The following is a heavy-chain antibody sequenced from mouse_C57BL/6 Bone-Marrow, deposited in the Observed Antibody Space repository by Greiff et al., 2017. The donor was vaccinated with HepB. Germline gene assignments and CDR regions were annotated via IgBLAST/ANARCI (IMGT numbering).Heavy chain of an antibody. J-gene: IGHJ2*01. CDR2: IDPSDSYT. D-gene: IGHD1-1*01. CDR3: ARGGLLRPSGFDY. V-gene: IGHV1-69*01. Sequence: QVQLQQPGAELVMPGASVKLSCKASGYTFTSYWMHWVKQRPGQGLEWIGEIDPSDSYTNYNQKFKGKSTLTVDKSSSTAYMQLSSLTSEDSAVYYCARGGLLRPSGFDYWGQGTTLTVSS. CDR1: GYTFTSYW.